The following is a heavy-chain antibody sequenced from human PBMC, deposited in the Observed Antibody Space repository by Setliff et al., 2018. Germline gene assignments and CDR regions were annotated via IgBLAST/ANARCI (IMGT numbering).Heavy chain of an antibody. Sequence: SETLSLTCSVSGASVSNVNYYWGWIRQPPGKGLEWVASIYYSGKTYSNPSFKSRVTMSLDKSKNQFSLKLASVTAADTAVYYRARGHEDGFYASGHLTYYYYMDVWGKGTTVTVSS. CDR2: IYYSGKT. D-gene: IGHD3-10*01. CDR1: GASVSNVNYY. J-gene: IGHJ6*03. CDR3: ARGHEDGFYASGHLTYYYYMDV. V-gene: IGHV4-39*01.